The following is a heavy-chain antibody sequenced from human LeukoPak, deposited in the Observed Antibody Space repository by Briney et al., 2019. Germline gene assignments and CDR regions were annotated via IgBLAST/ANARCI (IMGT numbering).Heavy chain of an antibody. CDR1: GGSFSGYY. J-gene: IGHJ4*02. D-gene: IGHD2-2*01. V-gene: IGHV4-34*01. CDR3: ARLGYCSSTSCYVSHGYFDY. CDR2: INHSGST. Sequence: SETLSLTCAVYGGSFSGYYWSWIRQPLGKGLEWIGEINHSGSTNYNPSLKSRVTISVDTSKNQFSLKLSSVTAADTAVYYCARLGYCSSTSCYVSHGYFDYCGQGTLVTVSS.